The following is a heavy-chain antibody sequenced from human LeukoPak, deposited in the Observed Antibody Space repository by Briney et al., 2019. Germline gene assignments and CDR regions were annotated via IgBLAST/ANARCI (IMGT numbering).Heavy chain of an antibody. J-gene: IGHJ4*02. CDR3: ARQLGYCSDGDCYFDF. Sequence: GRSLRPSCAASGFTFSNYAMSWVRQAPGRGLEWVSAISGSGGSTYSADSVKGRFTISRDKSKNTLHLQMNSLRAEDTAVYHCARQLGYCSDGDCYFDFWGQGTLVTVSS. D-gene: IGHD2-15*01. CDR2: ISGSGGST. CDR1: GFTFSNYA. V-gene: IGHV3-23*01.